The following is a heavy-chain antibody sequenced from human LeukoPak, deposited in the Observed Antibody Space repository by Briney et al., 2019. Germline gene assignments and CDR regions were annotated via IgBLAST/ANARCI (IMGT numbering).Heavy chain of an antibody. CDR3: ARDREAAVGNLPLPEFDP. J-gene: IGHJ5*02. Sequence: ASVKVSCKASGYTFTGYYMHWVRQAPGQGLEWMGWINPNGGGTNYAQKFQGRVTMTRDTSISTAYMELSRLRSDDTAVYYCARDREAAVGNLPLPEFDPWGQGTLVTVSS. CDR1: GYTFTGYY. V-gene: IGHV1-2*02. CDR2: INPNGGGT. D-gene: IGHD6-13*01.